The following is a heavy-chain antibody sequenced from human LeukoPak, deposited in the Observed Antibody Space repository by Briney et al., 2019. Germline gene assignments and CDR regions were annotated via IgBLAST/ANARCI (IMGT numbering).Heavy chain of an antibody. CDR3: ARRIDYDSSGHIDY. CDR2: INSDGSST. CDR1: GFIFSSYW. D-gene: IGHD3-22*01. Sequence: GGSLRLSCAASGFIFSSYWMHWVRQAPGKGPVWVSRINSDGSSTSYADSVKGRFTISRDNAKNSLYLQMNSLRAEDTALYYCARRIDYDSSGHIDYWGQGTLVTVSS. J-gene: IGHJ4*02. V-gene: IGHV3-74*01.